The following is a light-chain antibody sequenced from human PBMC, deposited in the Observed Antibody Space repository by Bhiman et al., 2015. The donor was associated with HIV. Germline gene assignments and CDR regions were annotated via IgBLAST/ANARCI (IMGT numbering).Light chain of an antibody. J-gene: IGLJ1*01. Sequence: QSALTQPPSASGSPGQSVTISCTGTSSDVGAYNSVSWYQHHPGKAPKLLIYEVTKRPSGVPDRFSGSKSGNTASLTVSGLQAEDEADYYCCSYAGTSPHYVFGTGTKVTVL. CDR1: SSDVGAYNS. V-gene: IGLV2-8*01. CDR3: CSYAGTSPHYV. CDR2: EVT.